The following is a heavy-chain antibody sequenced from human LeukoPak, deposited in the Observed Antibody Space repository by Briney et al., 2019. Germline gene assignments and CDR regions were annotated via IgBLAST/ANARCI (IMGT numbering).Heavy chain of an antibody. D-gene: IGHD5-18*01. CDR2: ISGSGGST. V-gene: IGHV3-23*01. Sequence: GGSLRLSCAASGFTFSSYAMSWVRQAPGKGLEWVSAISGSGGSTYYADSVKGRFTISRDNSKNTLYLQMNSLRAEDTAVYYCAKARGYSYALPHFDYWGQGTLVTVSS. CDR1: GFTFSSYA. J-gene: IGHJ4*02. CDR3: AKARGYSYALPHFDY.